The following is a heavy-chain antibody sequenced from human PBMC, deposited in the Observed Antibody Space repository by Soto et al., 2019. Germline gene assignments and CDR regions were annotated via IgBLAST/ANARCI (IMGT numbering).Heavy chain of an antibody. V-gene: IGHV1-8*02. CDR3: VRMESSGTLNWFDP. CDR2: MNPNSGNT. Sequence: ASVKVSCKASGYTFTGYYMHWVRQAPGQGLEWMGWMNPNSGNTGYALKFQGRVSMTRNTSIYTVYLELSSLASDDTAVYYCVRMESSGTLNWFDPWGQGTLVSVSS. D-gene: IGHD1-1*01. J-gene: IGHJ5*02. CDR1: GYTFTGYY.